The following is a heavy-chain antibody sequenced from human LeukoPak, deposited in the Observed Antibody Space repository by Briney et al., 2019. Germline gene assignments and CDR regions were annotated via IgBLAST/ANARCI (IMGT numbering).Heavy chain of an antibody. J-gene: IGHJ4*02. Sequence: PSQTLSLTCTVSGGSISSGSYYWSWIQQPAGKGLEWIGRFYNSGSTTYNPSLKSRFTISVDTSKNQFSLKLSSVTAADTAVYYCARGYYYDSSGHFDYWGQGTLVTASS. V-gene: IGHV4-61*02. CDR1: GGSISSGSYY. CDR3: ARGYYYDSSGHFDY. CDR2: FYNSGST. D-gene: IGHD3-22*01.